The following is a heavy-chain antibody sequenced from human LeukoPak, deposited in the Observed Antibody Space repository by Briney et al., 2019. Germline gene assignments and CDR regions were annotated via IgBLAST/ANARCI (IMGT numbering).Heavy chain of an antibody. CDR1: GGSIVTSAYS. Sequence: PSETLSLTCNVSGGSIVTSAYSWGWVRQPPGKGLEYIGNIYYSGSVYYNPSLKSRVTLSVDTSNRQFSLSLTSVTAADTAVYYCATLSGDSWGHGTLVTVSS. V-gene: IGHV4-39*01. D-gene: IGHD3-16*02. CDR3: ATLSGDS. CDR2: IYYSGSV. J-gene: IGHJ5*01.